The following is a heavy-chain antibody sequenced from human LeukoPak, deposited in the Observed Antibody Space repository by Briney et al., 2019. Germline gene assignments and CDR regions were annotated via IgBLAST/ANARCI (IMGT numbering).Heavy chain of an antibody. Sequence: GASVKVSCKASGYTFTSYAMNWVRQAPGQGLEWMGWINTNTGNPTYAQGFTGRFVFSLDTSVSTAYLQISSLKAEDTAVYYCAREFTRVTWTWFEPWGQGTLVTVSS. V-gene: IGHV7-4-1*02. CDR1: GYTFTSYA. D-gene: IGHD3/OR15-3a*01. J-gene: IGHJ5*02. CDR2: INTNTGNP. CDR3: AREFTRVTWTWFEP.